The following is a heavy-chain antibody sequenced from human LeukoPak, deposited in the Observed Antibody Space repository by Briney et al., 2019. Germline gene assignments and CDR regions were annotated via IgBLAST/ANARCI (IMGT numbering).Heavy chain of an antibody. V-gene: IGHV1-69*13. J-gene: IGHJ6*03. CDR3: ARDAYYYGDVEFSYYTYYIDV. CDR1: GGTFSNYA. D-gene: IGHD3-16*01. CDR2: IIPIFGTT. Sequence: GASVKVSCKASGGTFSNYAISWVRQAPGQGLEWMGGIIPIFGTTIYARNFQDRVTITADESTGTTYMDLSSLRSEDTAVYYCARDAYYYGDVEFSYYTYYIDVWGKGTPVTVSS.